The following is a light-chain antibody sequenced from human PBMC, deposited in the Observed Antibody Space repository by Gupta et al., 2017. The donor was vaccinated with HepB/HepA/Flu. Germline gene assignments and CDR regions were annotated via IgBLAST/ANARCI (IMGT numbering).Light chain of an antibody. J-gene: IGLJ1*01. CDR1: SSNIGAGYD. V-gene: IGLV1-40*01. CDR3: QSYDSSLSGWV. CDR2: CNS. Sequence: QSVLTQPPSVSGAPGQRVTISCTGSSSNIGAGYDVHWYQQLPGTAPKLLIDCNSNRPSGVPDRFSGSKAGTSASLAITGLQAEDEAEDYCQSYDSSLSGWVFGTGTKVTVL.